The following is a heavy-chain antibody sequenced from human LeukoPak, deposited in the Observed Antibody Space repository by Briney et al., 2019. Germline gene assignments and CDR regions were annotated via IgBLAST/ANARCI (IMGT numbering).Heavy chain of an antibody. Sequence: GGSLRLSCAASGFTFSSYAISWVRQAPGKGLEWISAISGSGGSTYYADSVKGRFTISRDNSKNTLYLQMNSLRAEDTAVYYCAKDALWFGELSDYWGQGTLVTVSS. V-gene: IGHV3-23*01. CDR3: AKDALWFGELSDY. J-gene: IGHJ4*02. D-gene: IGHD3-10*01. CDR1: GFTFSSYA. CDR2: ISGSGGST.